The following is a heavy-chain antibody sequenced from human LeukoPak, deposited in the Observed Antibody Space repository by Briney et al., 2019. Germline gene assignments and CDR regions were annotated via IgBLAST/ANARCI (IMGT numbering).Heavy chain of an antibody. CDR2: LNPNSGGT. D-gene: IGHD3-3*01. Sequence: ASVKVSCKASGYTFTAYFIHWVRQAPGQRHEWMGWLNPNSGGTNYAQKFQGRVTMTRGTSISTAYMELSRLRSDDTAVYYCARDFYDFWRGYYGSYFDYWGQGTLVTVSS. CDR1: GYTFTAYF. CDR3: ARDFYDFWRGYYGSYFDY. J-gene: IGHJ4*02. V-gene: IGHV1-2*02.